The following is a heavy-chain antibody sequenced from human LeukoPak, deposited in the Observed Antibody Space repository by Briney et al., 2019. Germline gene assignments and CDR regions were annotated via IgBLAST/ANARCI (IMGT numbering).Heavy chain of an antibody. D-gene: IGHD6-19*01. CDR2: VYSGGST. CDR1: GFTVSSNY. V-gene: IGHV3-53*01. CDR3: ARVAGTEGWFDP. J-gene: IGHJ5*02. Sequence: PGGSLRLSCAASGFTVSSNYMSWVRQAPGKGLEWVATVYSGGSTYYADSVKGRFTISRDNSKNTLYLQMNSLRAEDTAVYYCARVAGTEGWFDPWGQGTLVTVSS.